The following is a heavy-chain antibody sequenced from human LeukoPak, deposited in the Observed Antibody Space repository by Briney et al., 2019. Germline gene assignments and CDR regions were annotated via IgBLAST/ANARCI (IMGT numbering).Heavy chain of an antibody. CDR1: GGSISGYY. Sequence: SETLSLTCTVSGGSISGYYWSWIRQPPGKGLEWIGYIYHSGSTYYNPSLKSRVTISVDRSKNQFSLKLSSVTAADTAVYYCARAQGSGPFENAFDIWGQGTMVTVSS. D-gene: IGHD3-3*01. CDR2: IYHSGST. V-gene: IGHV4-30-2*01. J-gene: IGHJ3*02. CDR3: ARAQGSGPFENAFDI.